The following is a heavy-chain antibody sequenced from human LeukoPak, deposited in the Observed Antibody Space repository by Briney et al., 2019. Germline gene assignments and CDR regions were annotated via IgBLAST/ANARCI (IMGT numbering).Heavy chain of an antibody. D-gene: IGHD1-26*01. CDR3: SRESGAFRPFGY. CDR2: ISLTGET. CDR1: GGSISSTNW. Sequence: SETLSLTCGVSGGSISSTNWWSWVRQPPGQGLEWIGEISLTGETNYNPSLNGRVTMSLDGSRNQLSLTLPSVTPADTAIYYCSRESGAFRPFGYWGQGTLV. J-gene: IGHJ4*02. V-gene: IGHV4-4*02.